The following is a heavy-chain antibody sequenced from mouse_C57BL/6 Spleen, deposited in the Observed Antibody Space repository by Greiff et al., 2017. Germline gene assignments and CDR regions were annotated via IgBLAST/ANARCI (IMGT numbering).Heavy chain of an antibody. V-gene: IGHV1-80*01. D-gene: IGHD2-4*01. CDR1: GYAFSSYW. CDR3: ARRDYDYDGDFAY. Sequence: QVQLQQSGAELVKPGASVKISCKASGYAFSSYWMNWVKQRPGKGLEWIGQIYPGDGDTNYNGKFKGKATLTADKSSNTAYMQLSSLTSEDSAVYFCARRDYDYDGDFAYWGQGTLVTVSA. J-gene: IGHJ3*01. CDR2: IYPGDGDT.